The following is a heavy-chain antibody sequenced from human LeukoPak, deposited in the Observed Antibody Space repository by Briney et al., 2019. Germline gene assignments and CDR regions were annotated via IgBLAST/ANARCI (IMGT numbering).Heavy chain of an antibody. Sequence: PSETLSLTCAVYGGSFSGYYWSWIRQPPGKGLEWIGEINHSGSTNSNPSLNSRVTISIDTSKNQFSLNLSSVTAADTAVYYCARGPDCSGGSCTDRPFDYWDQGTLVTVSS. D-gene: IGHD2-15*01. V-gene: IGHV4-34*01. CDR3: ARGPDCSGGSCTDRPFDY. J-gene: IGHJ4*02. CDR2: INHSGST. CDR1: GGSFSGYY.